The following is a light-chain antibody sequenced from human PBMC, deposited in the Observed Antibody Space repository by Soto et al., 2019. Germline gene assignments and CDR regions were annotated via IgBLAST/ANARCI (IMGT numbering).Light chain of an antibody. CDR3: ATWDSSLSAWL. Sequence: QPVLTQPPSLSAAPGQTVTISCSGGSSNIGNNYVSWYQQVAGTTPKLLIFDNNKRPSGIPDRFSGSKSGTSATRGIAGLQTGDAADYYCATWDSSLSAWLFGGGTKLTVL. J-gene: IGLJ3*02. CDR1: SSNIGNNY. V-gene: IGLV1-51*01. CDR2: DNN.